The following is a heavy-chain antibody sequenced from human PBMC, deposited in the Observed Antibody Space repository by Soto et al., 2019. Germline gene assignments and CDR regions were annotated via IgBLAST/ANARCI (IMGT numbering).Heavy chain of an antibody. J-gene: IGHJ3*01. D-gene: IGHD2-15*01. CDR1: GFFISSGNY. Sequence: KSSETLSLTCAVSGFFISSGNYWGWIRKPPGKGLEWIGSIFHGGNTYYNPSLKSRVTISVDMSKNQFSLKLNSVTAEDTAVSYCASAPWYDALDVWGQGTVVTVSS. CDR2: IFHGGNT. CDR3: ASAPWYDALDV. V-gene: IGHV4-38-2*01.